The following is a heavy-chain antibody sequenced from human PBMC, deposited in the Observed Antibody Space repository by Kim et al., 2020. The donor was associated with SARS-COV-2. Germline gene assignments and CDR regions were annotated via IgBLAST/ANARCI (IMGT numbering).Heavy chain of an antibody. Sequence: GGSLRLSCAASGFTFSNAWMSWVRQAPGKGLEWVGRIKSKTDGGTTDYAAPVKGRFTISRDDSKNTLYLQMNSLKTEDTAVYYCTTDHDDFWSGYYPEFDYWGQGTLVTVSS. V-gene: IGHV3-15*01. CDR2: IKSKTDGGTT. D-gene: IGHD3-3*01. CDR1: GFTFSNAW. CDR3: TTDHDDFWSGYYPEFDY. J-gene: IGHJ4*02.